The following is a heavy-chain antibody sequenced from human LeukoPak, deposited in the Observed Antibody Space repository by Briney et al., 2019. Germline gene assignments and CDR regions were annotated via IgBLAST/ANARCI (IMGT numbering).Heavy chain of an antibody. CDR2: IYYSGNT. Sequence: SETLSLTCTVSGDSISNYYWSWIRQPPGKGLEWIGYIYYSGNTDYNPSLKSRVTILIDTSKNQFSLRLNSVTAADTAVYYCARYRNAALFAFDIWGQGTMVTVSS. CDR1: GDSISNYY. CDR3: ARYRNAALFAFDI. V-gene: IGHV4-59*01. J-gene: IGHJ3*02. D-gene: IGHD1-14*01.